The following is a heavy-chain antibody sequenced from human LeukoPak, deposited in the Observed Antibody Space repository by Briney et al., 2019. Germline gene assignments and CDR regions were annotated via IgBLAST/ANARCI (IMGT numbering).Heavy chain of an antibody. D-gene: IGHD5-18*01. CDR2: TNPNSGGT. J-gene: IGHJ3*02. V-gene: IGHV1-2*06. Sequence: ASVKVSCKASGYTFTGYYMHWVRQAPGQGLEWMGRTNPNSGGTNYAQKFLGRVTMTRDTSISTAYMELSRLRSDDTAVYYCARGKQLWFAFDIWGQGTMVTVSS. CDR1: GYTFTGYY. CDR3: ARGKQLWFAFDI.